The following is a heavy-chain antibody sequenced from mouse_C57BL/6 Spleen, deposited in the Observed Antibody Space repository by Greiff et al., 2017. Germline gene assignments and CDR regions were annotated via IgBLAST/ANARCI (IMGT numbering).Heavy chain of an antibody. CDR1: GYTFTSYW. Sequence: VQLQQSGAELVRPGSSVKLSCKASGYTFTSYWMDWVKQRPGQGLEWIGNIYPSDSETHYNQKFKDKATLTVDKSSSTAYMQLSSLTSEDSAVYYCAITTVVADYAMDYWGQGTSVTVSS. J-gene: IGHJ4*01. CDR2: IYPSDSET. CDR3: AITTVVADYAMDY. V-gene: IGHV1-61*01. D-gene: IGHD1-1*01.